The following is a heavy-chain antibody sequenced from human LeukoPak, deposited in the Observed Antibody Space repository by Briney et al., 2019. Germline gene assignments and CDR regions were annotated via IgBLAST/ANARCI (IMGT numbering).Heavy chain of an antibody. V-gene: IGHV6-1*01. CDR2: TYYRSKWYN. J-gene: IGHJ6*03. CDR1: GDSVSSNNAA. Sequence: SQTLSLTCALSGDSVSSNNAAWNWIRQSPSRGLEWLGRTYYRSKWYNDYAVSVQSRITINPDTSKNQFSLQLNSVTPEDTAVYYCARVGEMATIGDYYYMDVWGKGTTVTVSS. D-gene: IGHD5-24*01. CDR3: ARVGEMATIGDYYYMDV.